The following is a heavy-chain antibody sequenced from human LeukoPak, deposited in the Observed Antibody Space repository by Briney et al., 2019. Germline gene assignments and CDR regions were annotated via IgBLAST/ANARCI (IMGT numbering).Heavy chain of an antibody. V-gene: IGHV4-59*01. CDR3: AGEGRQDYVYFDC. J-gene: IGHJ4*02. CDR1: GDSISSYY. CDR2: INYSGNT. D-gene: IGHD4-17*01. Sequence: SETLSLTCTVSGDSISSYYWSWIRQPPGKGLEWMGYINYSGNTNYNPSLKSRVTISVDTSKNQFSLRLTSVTAADTAVYYCAGEGRQDYVYFDCWGQGTLVTVSS.